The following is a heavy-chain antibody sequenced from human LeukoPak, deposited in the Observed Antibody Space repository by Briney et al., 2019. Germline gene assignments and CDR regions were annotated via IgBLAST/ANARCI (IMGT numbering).Heavy chain of an antibody. CDR3: AKLICGGPTCARGDL. V-gene: IGHV4-34*01. Sequence: PSETLSLTCAVYGGSFSGYYWSWIRQPPGKGLEWIGEINHSGSTNYNPSLKSRVTISVDTSKNQFSLKLSSVTAADTAVYYCAKLICGGPTCARGDLWGQGTLVTVSS. J-gene: IGHJ5*02. D-gene: IGHD2-21*01. CDR2: INHSGST. CDR1: GGSFSGYY.